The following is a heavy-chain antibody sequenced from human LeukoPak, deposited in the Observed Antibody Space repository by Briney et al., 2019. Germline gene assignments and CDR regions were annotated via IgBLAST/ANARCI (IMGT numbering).Heavy chain of an antibody. CDR1: GFSFSDYF. CDR2: IKQDGSEK. V-gene: IGHV3-7*03. Sequence: PGGSLRLSCAASGFSFSDYFLSWVRQAPGKGLEWVANIKQDGSEKYYVDSVKGRFTISRDNSKNTLYLQMNSLRAEDAAIYYCARDRRLASFDYGGQGTLVTVSS. J-gene: IGHJ4*02. CDR3: ARDRRLASFDY. D-gene: IGHD6-25*01.